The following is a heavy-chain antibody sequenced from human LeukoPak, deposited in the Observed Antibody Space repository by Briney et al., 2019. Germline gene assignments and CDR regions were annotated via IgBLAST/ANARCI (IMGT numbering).Heavy chain of an antibody. D-gene: IGHD3-10*01. V-gene: IGHV4-59*12. CDR1: GGSISSYY. Sequence: PSETLSLTCTVSGGSISSYYWSWIRQPPGKGLEWIGYIYYSGSTNYNPSLKSRVTISVDTSKNQFSLKLSSVTAADTAVYYCARALWFGGWFDAFDIWGQGTMVTVSS. CDR2: IYYSGST. CDR3: ARALWFGGWFDAFDI. J-gene: IGHJ3*02.